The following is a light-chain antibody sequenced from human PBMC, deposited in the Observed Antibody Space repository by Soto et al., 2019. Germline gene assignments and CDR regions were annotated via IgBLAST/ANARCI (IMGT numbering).Light chain of an antibody. J-gene: IGKJ5*01. CDR1: LSVSSSY. CDR3: QEYGSSPSIT. Sequence: EIVLTQSPGTLSLSPGERATLSCRASLSVSSSYLAWYQQKPGQAPRLLIYSASSRATGIPDRFSGSGSGTDFTLTISRLEPEDFAVYYCQEYGSSPSITLGNGTRLEIK. V-gene: IGKV3-20*01. CDR2: SAS.